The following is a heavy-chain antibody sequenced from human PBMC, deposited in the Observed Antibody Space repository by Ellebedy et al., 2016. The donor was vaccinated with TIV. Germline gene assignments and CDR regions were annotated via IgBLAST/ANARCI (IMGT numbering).Heavy chain of an antibody. J-gene: IGHJ4*02. V-gene: IGHV4-34*01. CDR3: ARGLAYSSGWYNY. D-gene: IGHD6-19*01. CDR2: INHSGST. Sequence: MPSETLSLTCAVYGGSFSGYYWSWIRQPPGKGLEWIGEINHSGSTNYNPSLKSRVTISVDTSKNQFSLKLSSVTAADTAVYYCARGLAYSSGWYNYWGQGTLVTVSS. CDR1: GGSFSGYY.